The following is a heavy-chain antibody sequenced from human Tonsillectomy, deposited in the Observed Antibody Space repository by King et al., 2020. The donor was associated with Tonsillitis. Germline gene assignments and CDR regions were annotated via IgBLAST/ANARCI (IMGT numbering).Heavy chain of an antibody. CDR1: GFTFSNYA. Sequence: VQLVESGGGLVQPGGSLRLSCAVSGFTFSNYAMNWVRQAPGKGLEWVSGISGRGGSTYYADSVKGRFTSPRDNSKNTLYLQMNSLRVEDTAVYYCAKDSGTTIFGVVIIPYFDYWGQGTLVTVSS. CDR3: AKDSGTTIFGVVIIPYFDY. J-gene: IGHJ4*02. CDR2: ISGRGGST. D-gene: IGHD3-3*01. V-gene: IGHV3-23*04.